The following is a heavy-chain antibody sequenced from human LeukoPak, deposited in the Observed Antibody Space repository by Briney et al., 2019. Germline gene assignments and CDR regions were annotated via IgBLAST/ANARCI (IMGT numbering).Heavy chain of an antibody. V-gene: IGHV3-7*01. J-gene: IGHJ4*02. CDR3: GREWAVDF. Sequence: GGSLRLSCAASGFTLSKHWMTWVRQAPGKGLECVAIIKQDGSERYYVNSVKGRFTISRDNAKNSLYLQMNSLRVEDTAVYYCGREWAVDFWGQGTLVTVSS. CDR1: GFTLSKHW. CDR2: IKQDGSER.